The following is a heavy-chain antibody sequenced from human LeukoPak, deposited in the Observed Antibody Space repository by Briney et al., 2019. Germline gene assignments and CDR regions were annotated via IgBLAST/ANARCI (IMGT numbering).Heavy chain of an antibody. CDR3: ARFSRAAAGTQRYFDY. Sequence: SETLSLTCTVSGGSISSYYWSWIRQPPGKGLEWIGYIYYSGSTNYNPSLKSRVTISVDTSKNQFSLKLSSVTAADTAVYCCARFSRAAAGTQRYFDYWGQGTLVTVSS. V-gene: IGHV4-59*01. D-gene: IGHD6-13*01. CDR2: IYYSGST. CDR1: GGSISSYY. J-gene: IGHJ4*02.